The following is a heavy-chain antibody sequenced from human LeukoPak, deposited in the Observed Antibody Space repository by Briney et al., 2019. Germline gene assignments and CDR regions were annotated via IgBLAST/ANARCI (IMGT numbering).Heavy chain of an antibody. CDR3: ARDRFGKGNWFDP. J-gene: IGHJ5*02. CDR2: ISSGSDYI. CDR1: GFTFSYYS. D-gene: IGHD3-10*01. V-gene: IGHV3-21*01. Sequence: AGGSLRLSCAASGFTFSYYSMTWVRQAPGKGLEWVSSISSGSDYILYADSVKGRFTISRDNAKNSLYLQMSSLRAEDTAVYYCARDRFGKGNWFDPWGQGTLVTVSS.